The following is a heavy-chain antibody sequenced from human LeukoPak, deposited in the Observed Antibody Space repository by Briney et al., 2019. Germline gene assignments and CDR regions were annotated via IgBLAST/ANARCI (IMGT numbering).Heavy chain of an antibody. CDR2: IYSGGST. Sequence: PGGSLRLSCAASGFTVSSNYMSWVRQAPGKGLEWVSVIYSGGSTYYADSVKGRFTISRDNSKNTLYLQMNSLRAEDTAVYYCARELMDDLGDPGQKWGQGTLVTVSS. CDR1: GFTVSSNY. CDR3: ARELMDDLGDPGQK. D-gene: IGHD3-16*01. V-gene: IGHV3-66*01. J-gene: IGHJ4*02.